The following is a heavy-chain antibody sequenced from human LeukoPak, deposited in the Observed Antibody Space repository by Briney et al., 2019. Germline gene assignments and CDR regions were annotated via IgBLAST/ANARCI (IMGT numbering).Heavy chain of an antibody. J-gene: IGHJ4*02. Sequence: PSETLSLTCTVSGGSISPYYWSWIRQPPGKGLEWLGYIYYSGNTDYNPSLKSRVAISVDTSKNQFSLKLSSVTAADTAVYCCARSTGSTMFIDYWGQGNLVTVSS. CDR2: IYYSGNT. D-gene: IGHD3-10*02. V-gene: IGHV4-59*01. CDR3: ARSTGSTMFIDY. CDR1: GGSISPYY.